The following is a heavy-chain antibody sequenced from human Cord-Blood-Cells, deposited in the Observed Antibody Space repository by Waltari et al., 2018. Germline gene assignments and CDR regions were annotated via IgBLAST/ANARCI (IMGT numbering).Heavy chain of an antibody. J-gene: IGHJ5*02. CDR2: IKSKTDGGTT. D-gene: IGHD2-8*01. CDR1: GFTFSNAW. CDR3: TTDVPLGYCTNGVCNWFDP. V-gene: IGHV3-15*01. Sequence: EVQLVESGGGLVKPGGSLRLSCAASGFTFSNAWMSWVRQAPGKGLEWVGRIKSKTDGGTTNDAAPVKGRFTISRDDSKNTLYLQMNSLKTEDTAVYYCTTDVPLGYCTNGVCNWFDPWGQGTLVTVSS.